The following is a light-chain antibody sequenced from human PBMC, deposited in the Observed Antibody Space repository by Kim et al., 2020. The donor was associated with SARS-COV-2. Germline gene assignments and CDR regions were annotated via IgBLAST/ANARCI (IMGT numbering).Light chain of an antibody. CDR2: RNG. CDR3: ATWDDSLSGPV. V-gene: IGLV1-47*01. J-gene: IGLJ2*01. Sequence: GQRVTISCSATNSTCGSNFVSWSQQLPGPAPKLLIYRNGQRPSGVPDRFSGSKSGTSASLAISGLRSEDEADYYCATWDDSLSGPVFGGGTQLTVL. CDR1: NSTCGSNF.